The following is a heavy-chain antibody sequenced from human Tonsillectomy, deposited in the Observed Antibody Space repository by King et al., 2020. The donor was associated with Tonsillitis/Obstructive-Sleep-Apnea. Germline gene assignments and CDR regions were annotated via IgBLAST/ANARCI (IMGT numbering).Heavy chain of an antibody. CDR1: GYTFTDHY. Sequence: VQLVESGAEVKKPGASVKVSCKASGYTFTDHYIHWVRQTPGQGLEWMGWINPYSDDTHYAQKFQGRVTMTRNTSIRTVYMEQRRLRSDDTAVYYCARDRDYYASGRYFCGMDVWGRGTTVTVSS. CDR2: INPYSDDT. D-gene: IGHD3-10*01. J-gene: IGHJ6*02. V-gene: IGHV1-2*02. CDR3: ARDRDYYASGRYFCGMDV.